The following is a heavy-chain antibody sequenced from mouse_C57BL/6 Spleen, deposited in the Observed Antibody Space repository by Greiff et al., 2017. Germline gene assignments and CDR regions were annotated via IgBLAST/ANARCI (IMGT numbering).Heavy chain of an antibody. CDR3: VRGILSIYDGYSYAMDY. V-gene: IGHV10-3*01. J-gene: IGHJ4*01. CDR2: IRSKSSNYAT. Sequence: GGGLVQPKGSLKLSCAASGFTFNTYAMHWVRQAPGKGLEWVARIRSKSSNYATYYADSVKDRFTISRDDSQSMLYLQMNNLKTEDTAMYYCVRGILSIYDGYSYAMDYWGQGTSVTVSS. CDR1: GFTFNTYA. D-gene: IGHD2-3*01.